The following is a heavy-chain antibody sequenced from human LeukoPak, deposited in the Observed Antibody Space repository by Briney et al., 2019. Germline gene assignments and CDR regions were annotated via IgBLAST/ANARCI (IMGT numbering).Heavy chain of an antibody. CDR1: GFTFSSHSM. D-gene: IGHD6-13*01. Sequence: PGGSLRLSCAGSGFTFSSHSMNWVRQAPGKGLEWIGSIYYSGSTYYNPSLKSRVTISVDTSKNQFSLKLSSVTAADTAVYYCARDASRAAAGTSWFDPWGQGTLVTVSS. CDR3: ARDASRAAAGTSWFDP. J-gene: IGHJ5*02. CDR2: IYYSGST. V-gene: IGHV4-39*07.